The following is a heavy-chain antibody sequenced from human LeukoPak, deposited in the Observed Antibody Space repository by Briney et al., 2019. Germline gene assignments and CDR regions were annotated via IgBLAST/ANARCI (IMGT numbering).Heavy chain of an antibody. J-gene: IGHJ5*02. CDR3: AKNNGGARNHWFDP. CDR2: IHYTGST. V-gene: IGHV4-59*01. CDR1: GDSLNTFY. Sequence: SETLSLTCSVSGDSLNTFYWSWIRQPPGKGLEWIGYIHYTGSTSYNPFLKSRVTISVDTSKNQFSLKLSSVTAADTAIYYCAKNNGGARNHWFDPWGQGTLVTVSS. D-gene: IGHD1/OR15-1a*01.